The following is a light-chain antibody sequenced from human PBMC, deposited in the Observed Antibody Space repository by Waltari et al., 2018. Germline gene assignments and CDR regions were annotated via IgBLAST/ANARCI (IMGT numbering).Light chain of an antibody. CDR3: NCRDSGGKRVV. CDR2: GKN. V-gene: IGLV3-19*01. J-gene: IGLJ2*01. Sequence: SSELTPAPAVSVALGQTGRITGPGGSLRSYSATWYQKKPGQAPVLVIYGKNSRPSGIPDRFSGSRSEDTASLTITGAQAEDEADYYCNCRDSGGKRVVFGGGTKLTVL. CDR1: SLRSYS.